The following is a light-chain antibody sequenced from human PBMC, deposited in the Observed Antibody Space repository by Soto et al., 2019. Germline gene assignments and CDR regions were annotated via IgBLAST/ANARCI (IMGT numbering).Light chain of an antibody. Sequence: IVLTQSPGTLSLSPGERATLSCRASQSVSSSYFAWYQQKPGQAPRLLIYGASSRATGIPDRFSGSGSGTDLTLSLSRLEPEDFAVYYSQQYGSSGLTFGGGTKVEIK. CDR3: QQYGSSGLT. CDR1: QSVSSSY. CDR2: GAS. V-gene: IGKV3-20*01. J-gene: IGKJ4*01.